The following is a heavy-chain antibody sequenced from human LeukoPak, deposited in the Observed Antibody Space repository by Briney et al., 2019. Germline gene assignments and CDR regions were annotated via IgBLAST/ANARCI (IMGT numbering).Heavy chain of an antibody. Sequence: GASVKVSCKASGYTFTSYDTNWVRQATGQGLEWMGWMNPNSGNTGYAQKFQGRVTMTRNTSISTAYMELSSLRSEDTAVYYCVRGRVGATFHLGYWGQGTLVTVSS. CDR3: VRGRVGATFHLGY. CDR2: MNPNSGNT. V-gene: IGHV1-8*01. CDR1: GYTFTSYD. D-gene: IGHD1-26*01. J-gene: IGHJ4*02.